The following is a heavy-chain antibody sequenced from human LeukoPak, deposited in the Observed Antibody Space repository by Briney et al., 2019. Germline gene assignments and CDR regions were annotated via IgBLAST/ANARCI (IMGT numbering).Heavy chain of an antibody. J-gene: IGHJ4*02. CDR2: INPSGGST. CDR3: AGGGSGYYNDY. V-gene: IGHV1-46*01. CDR1: GYTFTSYY. D-gene: IGHD3-22*01. Sequence: ASVKVSCKASGYTFTSYYMHWARQAPGQGLEWMGIINPSGGSTTYAQKFQGRVTMTRDTSTSTVYMELSSLRSEDTAVYYCAGGGSGYYNDYWGQGTLVTVSS.